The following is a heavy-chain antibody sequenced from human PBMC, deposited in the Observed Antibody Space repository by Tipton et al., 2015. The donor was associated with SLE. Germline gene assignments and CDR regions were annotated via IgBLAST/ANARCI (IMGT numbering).Heavy chain of an antibody. D-gene: IGHD6-19*01. CDR3: AREKVRAVAGMGGFDY. V-gene: IGHV4-34*01. J-gene: IGHJ4*02. CDR1: GGSFSGYY. CDR2: IYYSGST. Sequence: TLSLTCAVYGGSFSGYYWSWIRQPPGKGLEWIGYIYYSGSTYYNPSLKSRVTISVDTSKNQFSLKLSSVTAADTAVYYCAREKVRAVAGMGGFDYWGQGTLVTVSS.